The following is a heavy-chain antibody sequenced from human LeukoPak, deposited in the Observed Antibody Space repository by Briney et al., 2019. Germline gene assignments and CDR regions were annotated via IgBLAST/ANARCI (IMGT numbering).Heavy chain of an antibody. J-gene: IGHJ5*02. V-gene: IGHV1-46*01. Sequence: ASVKVSCKASGYTFTGYDINWVRQATGQGLEWMGLINPTGGSTGYAQKFQGRVTMTRDMSTSTDYMELSSLRSEDTAIYYCARDNSVGDNAWWFDPWGQGTLVTVSS. CDR3: ARDNSVGDNAWWFDP. CDR2: INPTGGST. D-gene: IGHD1-26*01. CDR1: GYTFTGYD.